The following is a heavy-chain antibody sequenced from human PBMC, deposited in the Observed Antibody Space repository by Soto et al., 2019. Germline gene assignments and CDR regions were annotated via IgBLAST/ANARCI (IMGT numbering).Heavy chain of an antibody. V-gene: IGHV4-59*01. Sequence: SETLSLTCTVSGGSISSYYWSWIRQPPGKGLEWIGYIYYSGSTNYNPSLKSRVTISVDTSKNQFSLKLSSVTAADTAVYYCASSYSSSWYVYFDYWGQGTLVTVSS. J-gene: IGHJ4*02. CDR2: IYYSGST. CDR3: ASSYSSSWYVYFDY. CDR1: GGSISSYY. D-gene: IGHD6-13*01.